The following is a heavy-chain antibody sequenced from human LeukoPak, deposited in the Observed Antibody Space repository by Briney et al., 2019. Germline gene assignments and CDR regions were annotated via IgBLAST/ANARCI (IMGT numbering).Heavy chain of an antibody. V-gene: IGHV3-23*01. D-gene: IGHD3-10*01. CDR3: AMRFDY. J-gene: IGHJ4*02. CDR2: ISRSGGST. Sequence: PGGSLRVSCAASGFTFSSYAMSWVRQAPGKGLEWVSAISRSGGSTYYADSVKGRFTISRDNAKKSLYLQMNSPRAEDTAVYYCAMRFDYWGQGTLVTVSS. CDR1: GFTFSSYA.